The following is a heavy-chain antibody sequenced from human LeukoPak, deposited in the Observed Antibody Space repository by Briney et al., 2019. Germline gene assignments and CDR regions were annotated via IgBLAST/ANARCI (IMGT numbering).Heavy chain of an antibody. CDR2: ISGSGNDI. J-gene: IGHJ4*02. Sequence: GGSLRLSCATSGFIFSGYYMSWIRQAPGKGLEWVSYISGSGNDISYADSVKGRFTISRDNAKGSLYLQMNSLRAADTAVYYCGTHAGRTGSDDWGQGTLVTVSS. V-gene: IGHV3-11*01. CDR1: GFIFSGYY. CDR3: GTHAGRTGSDD. D-gene: IGHD3/OR15-3a*01.